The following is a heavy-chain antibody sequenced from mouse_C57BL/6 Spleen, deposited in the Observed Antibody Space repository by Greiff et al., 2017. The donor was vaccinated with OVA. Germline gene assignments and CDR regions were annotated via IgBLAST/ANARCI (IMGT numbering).Heavy chain of an antibody. J-gene: IGHJ3*01. CDR3: ARGEIYPWFAY. Sequence: VQLQQPGAELVKPGSSVKLSCKASGYTFTSYWMHWVKQRPIHGLEWIGNIDPSDSETHYNQKFKDKATLTVDKSSSTAYMQLSRLTSEDSAVYYGARGEIYPWFAYWGQGTLVTVSA. CDR2: IDPSDSET. D-gene: IGHD1-3*01. CDR1: GYTFTSYW. V-gene: IGHV1-52*01.